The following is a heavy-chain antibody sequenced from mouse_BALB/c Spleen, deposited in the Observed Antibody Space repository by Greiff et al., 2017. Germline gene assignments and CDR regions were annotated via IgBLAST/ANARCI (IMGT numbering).Heavy chain of an antibody. CDR1: GFSLTSYG. J-gene: IGHJ4*01. Sequence: QVQLKESGPGLVAPSQSLSITCTVSGFSLTSYGVHWVRQPPGKGLEWLGVIWAGGSTNYNSALMSRLSISKDNSKSQVFLKMNSLQTDDTAMYYCAREDYEDDLYAMDYWGQGTSVTVSS. CDR3: AREDYEDDLYAMDY. D-gene: IGHD2-4*01. CDR2: IWAGGST. V-gene: IGHV2-9*02.